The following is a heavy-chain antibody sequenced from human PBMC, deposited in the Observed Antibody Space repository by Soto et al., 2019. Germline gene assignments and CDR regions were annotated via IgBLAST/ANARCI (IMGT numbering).Heavy chain of an antibody. CDR1: GGSFSGYY. CDR3: ARGRGVATIRYFDY. Sequence: QVQLQQWGAGLLKPSETLSLTCAVYGGSFSGYYWSWIRQPPGKGLEWIGEINHSGSTNYNPSLKSRVTISVDTSKNQCSLKLSSVTAADTAVYYCARGRGVATIRYFDYWGQGTLVTVSS. V-gene: IGHV4-34*01. CDR2: INHSGST. D-gene: IGHD5-12*01. J-gene: IGHJ4*02.